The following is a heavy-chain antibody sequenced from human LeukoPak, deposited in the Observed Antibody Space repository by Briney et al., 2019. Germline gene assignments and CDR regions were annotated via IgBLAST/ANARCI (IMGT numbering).Heavy chain of an antibody. V-gene: IGHV3-11*04. Sequence: GGSLRLSCATSGFTFSDYHMSRIRQAPGKGLEWVSYISSSSSTIYYADSVKGRFTISRDNAKNSLYLQMNSLRAEDTAVYYCASPSTYYDFWSGESHDAFDIWGQGTMVTVSS. CDR3: ASPSTYYDFWSGESHDAFDI. J-gene: IGHJ3*02. CDR1: GFTFSDYH. CDR2: ISSSSSTI. D-gene: IGHD3-3*01.